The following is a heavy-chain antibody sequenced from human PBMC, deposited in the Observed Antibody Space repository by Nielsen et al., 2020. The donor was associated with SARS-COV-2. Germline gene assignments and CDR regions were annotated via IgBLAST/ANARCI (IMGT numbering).Heavy chain of an antibody. Sequence: SETLSLTCTVSGVSISGGAYYWSWVRQHPERGLEWIGYIYYTGRTYYNPSLKSRVTISVDMSENQFSLRLNSVTAADTAVYYCARDFIRYCSSSGCEPHSNYMDVWGKGTTVTVSS. V-gene: IGHV4-31*03. CDR1: GVSISGGAYY. CDR3: ARDFIRYCSSSGCEPHSNYMDV. D-gene: IGHD2-2*01. CDR2: IYYTGRT. J-gene: IGHJ6*03.